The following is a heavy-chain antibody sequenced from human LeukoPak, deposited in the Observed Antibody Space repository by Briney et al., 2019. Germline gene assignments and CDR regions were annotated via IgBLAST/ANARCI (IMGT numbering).Heavy chain of an antibody. CDR3: ARDLKYYYGSGTYPDYFDY. D-gene: IGHD3-10*01. CDR2: IYYSGST. CDR1: GGSISSYY. V-gene: IGHV4-59*01. J-gene: IGHJ4*02. Sequence: PSETLSLTCTVSGGSISSYYWSWIRQPPGKGLEWIGYIYYSGSTNYNPSLKSRVTISVDTSKNQFSLKLSSVTAADTAVYYCARDLKYYYGSGTYPDYFDYWGQGTLVTVSS.